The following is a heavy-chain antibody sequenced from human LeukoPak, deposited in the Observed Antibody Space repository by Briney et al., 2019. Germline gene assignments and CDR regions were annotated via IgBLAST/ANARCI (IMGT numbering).Heavy chain of an antibody. V-gene: IGHV1-2*02. CDR3: ARSQLLGYCSSTSCYRWFDP. J-gene: IGHJ5*02. D-gene: IGHD2-2*02. CDR1: GYTFTGYY. Sequence: ASVKVSCKASGYTFTGYYMHWVRQAPGQGLEWMGWINPNSGGTNYAQKFQGRVTMTRDTSISTAYMEVSRLRSDDTAVYYCARSQLLGYCSSTSCYRWFDPWGQGTLVTVSS. CDR2: INPNSGGT.